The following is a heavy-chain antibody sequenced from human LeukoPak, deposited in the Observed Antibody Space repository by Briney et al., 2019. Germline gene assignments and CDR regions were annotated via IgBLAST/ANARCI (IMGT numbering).Heavy chain of an antibody. CDR3: ARVRGISVVRGRGFDP. D-gene: IGHD3-10*01. Sequence: ASVKVSCKASGYTFTSYGISWVRQAPGQGLEWMGWISAYNGKTNYAQKLQGRVTMTTDTSTSTAYMELRSLRSEDTAVYYCARVRGISVVRGRGFDPWGQGTLVTVSS. V-gene: IGHV1-18*01. CDR1: GYTFTSYG. J-gene: IGHJ5*02. CDR2: ISAYNGKT.